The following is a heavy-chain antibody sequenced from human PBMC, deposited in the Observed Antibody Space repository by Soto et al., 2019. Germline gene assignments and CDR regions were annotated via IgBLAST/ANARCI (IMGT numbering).Heavy chain of an antibody. CDR3: ARTRVAATGRSARYFQH. J-gene: IGHJ1*01. CDR1: GGSFSGDY. V-gene: IGHV4-34*01. CDR2: INHSGST. D-gene: IGHD2-15*01. Sequence: SETLSLTCAVYGGSFSGDYWSWIRQPPGKGLEWIGEINHSGSTNYNPSLKSRVTISVDTSKNQFSLKLSSVTAADTAVYYCARTRVAATGRSARYFQHWGQGTLVTVSS.